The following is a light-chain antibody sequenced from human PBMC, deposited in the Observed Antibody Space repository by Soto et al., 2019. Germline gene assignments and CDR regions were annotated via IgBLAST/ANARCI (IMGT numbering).Light chain of an antibody. Sequence: EIVLTQSPAALSVSPGERATLSCWASQSVGSTLNWYQQKPGQAPRLLIYDASNRATGIPARFSGSGSGTDFTLTISSLEPEDFAVYYCQQRSNWRWTFGQGTKVDIK. V-gene: IGKV3-11*01. CDR2: DAS. J-gene: IGKJ1*01. CDR1: QSVGST. CDR3: QQRSNWRWT.